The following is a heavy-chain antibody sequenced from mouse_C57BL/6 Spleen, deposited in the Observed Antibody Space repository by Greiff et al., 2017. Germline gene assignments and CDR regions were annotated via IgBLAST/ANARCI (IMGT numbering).Heavy chain of an antibody. CDR3: ARWSGSSYSYAMDY. D-gene: IGHD1-1*01. J-gene: IGHJ4*01. CDR2: INPNYGTT. CDR1: GYSFTDYN. V-gene: IGHV1-39*01. Sequence: QLQQSGPELVKPGASVKISCKASGYSFTDYNMNWVKQSNGKSLEWIGVINPNYGTTSYNQKFKGKATLTVDKSSSTAYMQLNSLTSEDSAVYYCARWSGSSYSYAMDYWGQGTSVTVSS.